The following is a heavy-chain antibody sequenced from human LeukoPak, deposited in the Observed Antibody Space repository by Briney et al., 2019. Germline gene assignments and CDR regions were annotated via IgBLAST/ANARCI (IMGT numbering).Heavy chain of an antibody. D-gene: IGHD3-9*01. CDR3: ASGEYYDILTGYYVSYYMDV. CDR2: ISGSGGST. Sequence: GGTLRLSCAASGFTFSSYGMSWARQAPGKGLEWVSAISGSGGSTYYADSVKGRFTISRDNSKNTLYLQMNSLRAEDTAVYYCASGEYYDILTGYYVSYYMDVWGKGTTVTISS. V-gene: IGHV3-23*01. J-gene: IGHJ6*03. CDR1: GFTFSSYG.